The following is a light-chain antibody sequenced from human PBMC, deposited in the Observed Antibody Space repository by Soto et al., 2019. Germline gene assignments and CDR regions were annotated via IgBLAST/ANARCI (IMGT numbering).Light chain of an antibody. Sequence: EIVLTQSPATLSLSPGERATLSCRTSQSVFSYLAWYQQKTGQAPRLLIFDASNRATGIPARFSGSGSGTDFTLTISSLEPEDFAVYYCQQRSNWPLTFGGGTKVEIK. CDR1: QSVFSY. CDR3: QQRSNWPLT. J-gene: IGKJ4*01. V-gene: IGKV3-11*01. CDR2: DAS.